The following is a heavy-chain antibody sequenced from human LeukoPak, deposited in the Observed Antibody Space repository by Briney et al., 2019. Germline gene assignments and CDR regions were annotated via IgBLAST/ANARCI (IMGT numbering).Heavy chain of an antibody. CDR3: ARDHLAPYFASYSSSSGTFDY. V-gene: IGHV3-21*01. CDR1: GFPFSSYN. Sequence: PGGSLRLSCAASGFPFSSYNMNWVRQAPGKGLEWVSSISSSGNYIHYADSVKGRFTISRDSAKNSLYLLMNSLRAEDTAVYYRARDHLAPYFASYSSSSGTFDYWGQGTRVTVSS. CDR2: ISSSGNYI. D-gene: IGHD6-6*01. J-gene: IGHJ4*02.